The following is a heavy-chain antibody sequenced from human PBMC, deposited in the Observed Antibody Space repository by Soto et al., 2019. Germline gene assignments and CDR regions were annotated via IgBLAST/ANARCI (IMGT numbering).Heavy chain of an antibody. CDR3: ARGLCCYDDGIYPSPDNWFDP. D-gene: IGHD2-2*01. V-gene: IGHV4-30-2*06. Sequence: PSETLSLTCSVSGGSMSIGSHSWNWIRQSAGKGLEWIGFVYCSGTTYYNPALNSRVTISVDRAKSQFSLQLRSVTAADTAVYFCARGLCCYDDGIYPSPDNWFDPWSQGTLVTVSS. CDR2: VYCSGTT. CDR1: GGSMSIGSHS. J-gene: IGHJ5*02.